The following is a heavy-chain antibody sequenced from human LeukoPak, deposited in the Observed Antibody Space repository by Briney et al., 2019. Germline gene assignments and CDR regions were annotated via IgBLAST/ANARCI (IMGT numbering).Heavy chain of an antibody. CDR1: GGSFSGYY. CDR3: ARSAWNYEY. Sequence: PSETLSLTCAVYGGSFSGYYWSWIRQPPGKGLEWIGEINHSGSTNYNPSLKSRVTISVDTSKNQFSLKLSSVTAADTAVYYCARSAWNYEYWGQGTLVTVSS. V-gene: IGHV4-34*01. D-gene: IGHD1-7*01. J-gene: IGHJ4*02. CDR2: INHSGST.